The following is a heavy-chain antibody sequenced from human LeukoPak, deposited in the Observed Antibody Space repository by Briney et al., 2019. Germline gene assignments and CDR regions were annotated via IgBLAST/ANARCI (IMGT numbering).Heavy chain of an antibody. Sequence: GGSLRLSCAASGFTFSDYYMSWIRQAPGKGLEWVSYISSSGSTIYYADSVKGRFTISRDNAKNSLYLQMNCLRAEDTAVYYCARDLTYYDFWSGPRMDVWGQGTTVTVSS. CDR2: ISSSGSTI. J-gene: IGHJ6*02. V-gene: IGHV3-11*01. CDR1: GFTFSDYY. D-gene: IGHD3-3*01. CDR3: ARDLTYYDFWSGPRMDV.